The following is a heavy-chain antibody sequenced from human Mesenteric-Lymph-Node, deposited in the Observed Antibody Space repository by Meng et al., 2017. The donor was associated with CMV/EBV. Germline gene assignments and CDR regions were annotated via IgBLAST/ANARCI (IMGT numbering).Heavy chain of an antibody. CDR2: IKNKRDGYGT. Sequence: SCAASGFGFSEPYLNGVRQAPGKGMEWVGRIKNKRDGYGTEYAASVKGRFTMSRDDSKSSVYLQMNSLNIEDTAVYYCARDWRTALDYWGQGILVTVSS. CDR1: GFGFSEPY. CDR3: ARDWRTALDY. V-gene: IGHV3-72*01. D-gene: IGHD2-21*02. J-gene: IGHJ4*02.